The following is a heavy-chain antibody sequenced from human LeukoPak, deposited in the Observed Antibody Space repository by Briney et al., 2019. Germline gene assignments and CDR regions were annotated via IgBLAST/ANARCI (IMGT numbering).Heavy chain of an antibody. Sequence: GESLKISCKTSGYIFSTSWIGWVRQLPVKGLEWMGIIFPRDSDTRYSPSFQGQVTISADKSISTAYLQWSSLKASDTAIYYCARQGPSDYWGQGTLVTVSS. CDR2: IFPRDSDT. CDR1: GYIFSTSW. J-gene: IGHJ4*02. V-gene: IGHV5-51*01. CDR3: ARQGPSDY.